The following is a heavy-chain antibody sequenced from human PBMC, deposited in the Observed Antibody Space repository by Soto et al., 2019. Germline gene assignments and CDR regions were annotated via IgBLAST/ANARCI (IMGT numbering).Heavy chain of an antibody. V-gene: IGHV1-8*01. Sequence: ASVKVSCKASGYTFTSYDINWVRQATGQGLEWMGWMNPNSGNTGYAQKFQGRVTMTRNTSISTAYMELSSLRSEDTAVYYCARGPVDSSSNDYWGQGTLVTVSS. J-gene: IGHJ4*02. CDR3: ARGPVDSSSNDY. CDR2: MNPNSGNT. CDR1: GYTFTSYD. D-gene: IGHD6-13*01.